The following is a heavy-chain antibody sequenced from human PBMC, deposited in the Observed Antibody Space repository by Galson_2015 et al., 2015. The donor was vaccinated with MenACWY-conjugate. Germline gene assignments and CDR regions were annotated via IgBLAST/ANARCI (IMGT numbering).Heavy chain of an antibody. Sequence: SLRLSCAAPGFTFRNYWMHWVRQVPGKGLMWVSRINRDGSSTTYAGSVKGRFTISRDNAKNTLYLQMNSLRAEDTALYYCARDLPDIVVMVPGNYFDHWGHGTLVTVSS. CDR2: INRDGSST. CDR1: GFTFRNYW. V-gene: IGHV3-74*01. D-gene: IGHD2-15*01. J-gene: IGHJ5*02. CDR3: ARDLPDIVVMVPGNYFDH.